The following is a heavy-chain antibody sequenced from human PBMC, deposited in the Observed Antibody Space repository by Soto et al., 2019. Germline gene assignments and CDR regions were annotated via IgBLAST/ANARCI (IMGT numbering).Heavy chain of an antibody. CDR3: ARYSFTANWSKFDY. D-gene: IGHD1-1*01. Sequence: PSETLSLTCAFSVVSIGSDAYYWSWIRQHPGKGLEWVGFISHRGNTYYNPSLKSRLTLSVDMSKNQFSLKLTSVTAADTAVYFCARYSFTANWSKFDYWGQGTLVTVSS. CDR2: ISHRGNT. CDR1: VVSIGSDAYY. V-gene: IGHV4-31*11. J-gene: IGHJ4*02.